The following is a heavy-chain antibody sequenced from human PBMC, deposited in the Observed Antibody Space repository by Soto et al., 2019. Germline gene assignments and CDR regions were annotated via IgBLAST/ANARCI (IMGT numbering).Heavy chain of an antibody. CDR3: ARQLSGYSITRGAFDI. J-gene: IGHJ3*02. CDR1: GCTFGDYA. CDR2: ISWNSGTI. D-gene: IGHD6-13*01. V-gene: IGHV3-9*01. Sequence: GESLRLSCVTSGCTFGDYALHWVRQAPGKGLEWVSAISWNSGTIGYADSVKGRFTISRDNAKNSLFLQMNSLRTEDTAFYYCARQLSGYSITRGAFDIWGQGTMVTVSS.